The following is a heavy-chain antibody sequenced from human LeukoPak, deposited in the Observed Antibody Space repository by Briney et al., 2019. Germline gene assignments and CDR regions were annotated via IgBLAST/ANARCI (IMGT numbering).Heavy chain of an antibody. CDR1: GFTFSNAW. CDR2: IKTKAESGPT. D-gene: IGHD2-15*01. Sequence: KAGGSLRLSSAGSGFTFSNAWMTWVRQAPGKGLEWLGRIKTKAESGPTDYPAPVKVRFTISRDDSTNTMYLQMNSLKSEDTGVYYCTTDADCSGGSCYENYWGQGTLVTVSS. CDR3: TTDADCSGGSCYENY. V-gene: IGHV3-15*01. J-gene: IGHJ4*02.